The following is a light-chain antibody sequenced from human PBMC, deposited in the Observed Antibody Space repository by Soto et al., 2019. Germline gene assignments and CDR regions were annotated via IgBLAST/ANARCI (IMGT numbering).Light chain of an antibody. V-gene: IGLV2-11*01. CDR3: SSYADRYTLV. J-gene: IGLJ2*01. CDR2: DVS. Sequence: QSALTQPRSVSGSPGQSVTISCTGTSSDVGAFNFVSWYQHHPGKAPKLMIYDVSKRPSGVPDRFSGSKSGNTASLTISGLLADDEADYYCSSYADRYTLVFGGGTKVTV. CDR1: SSDVGAFNF.